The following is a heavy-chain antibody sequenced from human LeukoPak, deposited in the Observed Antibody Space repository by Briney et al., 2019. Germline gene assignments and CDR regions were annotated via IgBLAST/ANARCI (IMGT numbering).Heavy chain of an antibody. Sequence: SETLSLTCTVSGGSISSYYWSWIRQPAGKGLEWIGRIYTSGSTNYNPSLKSRVTISVDTSKNQFSLKLSSVTAADTAVYYCARGMVSDIVVVTAIRPLGFDYWGQGTLVTVSS. V-gene: IGHV4-4*07. CDR2: IYTSGST. J-gene: IGHJ4*02. D-gene: IGHD2-21*02. CDR1: GGSISSYY. CDR3: ARGMVSDIVVVTAIRPLGFDY.